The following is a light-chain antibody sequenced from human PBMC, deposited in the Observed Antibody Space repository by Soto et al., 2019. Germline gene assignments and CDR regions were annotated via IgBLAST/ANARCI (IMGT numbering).Light chain of an antibody. J-gene: IGKJ2*02. CDR1: QSITSNY. CDR2: GVS. CDR3: QKYGNSRT. Sequence: EIVLTQSPGTLSLSPGERATLSCRASQSITSNYLAWYQQKPGQAPRLLIYGVSSRATGIPDRFSGSGSGTDFTLTISTLEPEDFAVYYGQKYGNSRTFGQGTKLEIK. V-gene: IGKV3-20*01.